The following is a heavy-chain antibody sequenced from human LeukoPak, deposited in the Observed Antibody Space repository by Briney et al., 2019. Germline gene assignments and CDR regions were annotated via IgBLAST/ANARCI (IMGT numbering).Heavy chain of an antibody. V-gene: IGHV4-39*01. J-gene: IGHJ4*02. Sequence: SETLSLTCIVSGGSISSRGYYWGWIRQPPGKGLEWIGSIFNSGSTYYNSSLQSRVTISVDTSKNQFSLRLSSVTAADTAVYYCVRHYRLNTGFDYWGQGTLVTVSS. CDR2: IFNSGST. CDR3: VRHYRLNTGFDY. D-gene: IGHD1-1*01. CDR1: GGSISSRGYY.